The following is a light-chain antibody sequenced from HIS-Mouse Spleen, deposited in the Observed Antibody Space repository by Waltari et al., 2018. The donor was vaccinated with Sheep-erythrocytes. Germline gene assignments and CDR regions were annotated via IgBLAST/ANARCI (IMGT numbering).Light chain of an antibody. CDR3: CSYAGSYNHV. J-gene: IGLJ1*01. CDR2: DVS. V-gene: IGLV2-11*01. Sequence: QSALTQPRSVSGSPGQSVPLSCTGTSSDVGGSNVVSRYQQHPGKAPKLMIYDVSKRPSGVPDRFSGSKSGNTASLTISGLQAEDEADYYCCSYAGSYNHVFATGTKVTVL. CDR1: SSDVGGSNV.